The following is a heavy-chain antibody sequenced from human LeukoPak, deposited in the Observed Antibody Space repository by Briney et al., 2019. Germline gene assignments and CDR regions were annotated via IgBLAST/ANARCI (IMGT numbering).Heavy chain of an antibody. CDR3: ARARVAYSSGWYLIDY. Sequence: ASVKISCKASGCTFTGYYMHWVRQAPGQGLEWMGWINPNSGGTNYAQKFQGRVTMTRDTSISTAYMELSKLRSDDTAVYYCARARVAYSSGWYLIDYWGQGTLVTVSS. CDR2: INPNSGGT. V-gene: IGHV1-2*02. J-gene: IGHJ4*02. D-gene: IGHD6-19*01. CDR1: GCTFTGYY.